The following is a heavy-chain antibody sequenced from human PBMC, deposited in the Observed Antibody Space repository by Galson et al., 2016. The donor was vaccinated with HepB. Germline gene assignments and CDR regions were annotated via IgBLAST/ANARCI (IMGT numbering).Heavy chain of an antibody. V-gene: IGHV4-59*06. Sequence: SETLSLTCTVSGGSVSTFYWSWVRQHPETGLEWIGYVFHTGSTHYNPSLKSRVTISVDTSGDQFSLNLTSVTAADTAVYLCAREVGRINGGSGCRYYFDYWGRGTLVTVSP. CDR1: GGSVSTFY. J-gene: IGHJ4*02. CDR2: VFHTGST. CDR3: AREVGRINGGSGCRYYFDY. D-gene: IGHD3-10*01.